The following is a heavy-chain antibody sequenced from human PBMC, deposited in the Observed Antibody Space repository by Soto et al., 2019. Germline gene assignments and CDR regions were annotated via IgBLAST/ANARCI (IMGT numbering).Heavy chain of an antibody. J-gene: IGHJ4*02. CDR2: ISAHNGNT. Sequence: QVHLVQSGAEVKKPGASVKVSCQGSGYAFTTYGITWVRQAPGQGLEWMGWISAHNGNTNYAQKRQGRVTVTRDTSTSTAYMELRCLRYDDTAVYYCARGRYGDYWGQGALVTVSS. CDR1: GYAFTTYG. D-gene: IGHD1-1*01. CDR3: ARGRYGDY. V-gene: IGHV1-18*01.